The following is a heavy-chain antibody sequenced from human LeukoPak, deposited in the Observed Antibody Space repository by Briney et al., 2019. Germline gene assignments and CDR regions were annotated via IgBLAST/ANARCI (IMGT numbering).Heavy chain of an antibody. CDR1: GYSISSGYY. Sequence: SETLSLTCTVSGYSISSGYYWGWIRQPPGKGLEWIGSIYYSGSTYYNPSLKSRVTISVDTSKNQFSLKLSSVTAADTAVYYCARHLSIGGYYDSSGYYYLSPWGQGTLVTVSS. V-gene: IGHV4-38-2*02. D-gene: IGHD3-22*01. CDR3: ARHLSIGGYYDSSGYYYLSP. J-gene: IGHJ5*02. CDR2: IYYSGST.